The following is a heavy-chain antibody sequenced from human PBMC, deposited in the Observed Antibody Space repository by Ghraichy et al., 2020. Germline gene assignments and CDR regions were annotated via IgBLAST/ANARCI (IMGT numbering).Heavy chain of an antibody. Sequence: GGSLRLSCEGSGYTFSGYWMHWVRQAPGTGLVWVSRIDNEGTHTTYADSVKGRFRISRDNAKNTLFLQMSSLRVEDTTVYYCARDRGTPDAFATWGRGTVVTGSS. D-gene: IGHD3-10*01. CDR1: GYTFSGYW. J-gene: IGHJ3*02. CDR3: ARDRGTPDAFAT. V-gene: IGHV3-74*01. CDR2: IDNEGTHT.